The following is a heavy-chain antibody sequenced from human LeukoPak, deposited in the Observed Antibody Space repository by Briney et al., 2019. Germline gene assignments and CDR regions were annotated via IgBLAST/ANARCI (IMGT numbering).Heavy chain of an antibody. V-gene: IGHV4-34*01. D-gene: IGHD5-12*01. CDR3: ARAHGSGYDSSVGDFDY. CDR1: GASFSGYY. CDR2: INHSGST. J-gene: IGHJ4*02. Sequence: SETLSLTCAVYGASFSGYYWTWIRQSPGKGLEWIGEINHSGSTNYNPSLKSRVTISVDTSKNQFSLKLSSVTAADTAVYYCARAHGSGYDSSVGDFDYWGQGTLVTVSS.